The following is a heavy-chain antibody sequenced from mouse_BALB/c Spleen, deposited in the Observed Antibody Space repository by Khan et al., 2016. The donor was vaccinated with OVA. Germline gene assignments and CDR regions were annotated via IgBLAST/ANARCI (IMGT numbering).Heavy chain of an antibody. CDR3: AGRGYDYCRGALFVY. CDR1: GFSLDKYS. CDR2: IWSAGST. J-gene: IGHJ3*01. D-gene: IGHD2-4*01. V-gene: IGHV2-2*02. Sequence: VQLQESGPGLVAPSQSLSITCTVSGFSLDKYSVHWIRQSPGKGLEWLGVIWSAGSTDYNAALISRLTITTDNYRSQVFFKVISLQTNETAIYYCAGRGYDYCRGALFVYWGQGTLVTVSA.